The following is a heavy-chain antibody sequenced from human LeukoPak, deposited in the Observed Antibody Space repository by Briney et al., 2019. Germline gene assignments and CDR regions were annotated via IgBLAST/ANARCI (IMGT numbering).Heavy chain of an antibody. Sequence: GRSLRLSCAASGFTFRNYAMYWVRQAPGRGLDWAAVVSFDGNTTFYSDSVKGRFAISRDNSKNTLYLEMNSLRPEDTAVYYCARFRAATTRFDYWGQGTLVTVSS. CDR2: VSFDGNTT. V-gene: IGHV3-30*09. CDR3: ARFRAATTRFDY. D-gene: IGHD1/OR15-1a*01. J-gene: IGHJ4*02. CDR1: GFTFRNYA.